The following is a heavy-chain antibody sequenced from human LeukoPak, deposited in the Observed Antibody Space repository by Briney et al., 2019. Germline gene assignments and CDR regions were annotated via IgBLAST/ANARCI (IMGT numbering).Heavy chain of an antibody. D-gene: IGHD1-26*01. CDR3: AKEVGTFTLDY. CDR2: ISYDGSDK. V-gene: IGHV3-30*18. J-gene: IGHJ4*02. Sequence: PGGSLRLSCAASGFSFSTYGMHWVRQAPGKGREWVTVISYDGSDKYYADSVKGRFTISRDNPRNTLYLQMNSLRVEDTAVYYCAKEVGTFTLDYWGQGTLVTVSS. CDR1: GFSFSTYG.